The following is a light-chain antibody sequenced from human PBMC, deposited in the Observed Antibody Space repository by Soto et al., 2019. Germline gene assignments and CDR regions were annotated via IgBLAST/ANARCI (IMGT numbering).Light chain of an antibody. CDR1: QSVSNS. CDR2: GAS. CDR3: QPRAKWPRT. V-gene: IGKV3-11*01. Sequence: EIVLTQSPATLSLSPGERATLSCWASQSVSNSLAWFQQRPGQAPRLLIYGASDRATGIPARFSGTGSGTDFTLPISSLEPEDFAVYYCQPRAKWPRTFGQGTKVEIK. J-gene: IGKJ1*01.